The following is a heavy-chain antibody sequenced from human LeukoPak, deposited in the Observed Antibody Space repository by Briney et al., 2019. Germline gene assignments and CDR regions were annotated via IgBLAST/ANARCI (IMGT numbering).Heavy chain of an antibody. CDR1: GFTVSSSY. D-gene: IGHD2-15*01. CDR3: ARATLRYCSGGSCASFEY. J-gene: IGHJ4*02. Sequence: GGSLRLSCAASGFTVSSSYMDWVRQAPGKGLEWVGRVRKRANSYSTEYAASVKGRFTISRDDSENSLYLQMNSLKTEDTAAYYCARATLRYCSGGSCASFEYWGQGALVTVAS. CDR2: VRKRANSYST. V-gene: IGHV3-72*01.